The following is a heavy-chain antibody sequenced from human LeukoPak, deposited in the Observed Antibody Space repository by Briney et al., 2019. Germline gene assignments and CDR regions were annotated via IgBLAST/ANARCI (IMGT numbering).Heavy chain of an antibody. CDR2: ISSSSSYI. V-gene: IGHV3-21*04. Sequence: GGSLRLSCAASGFTFSSYSMNWVRQAPGKGLEWVSSISSSSSYIYYADSVKGRFTISRDNAKNSLYLQMNSLRAEDTAVYYCARATSFSPSNFDYWGQGTLDTVSS. CDR3: ARATSFSPSNFDY. D-gene: IGHD2/OR15-2a*01. CDR1: GFTFSSYS. J-gene: IGHJ4*02.